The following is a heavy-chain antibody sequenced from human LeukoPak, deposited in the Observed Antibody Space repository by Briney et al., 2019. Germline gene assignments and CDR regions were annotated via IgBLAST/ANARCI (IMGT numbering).Heavy chain of an antibody. D-gene: IGHD1-26*01. CDR2: ISCSGSTI. Sequence: GGSLRLSCAASGFTFSDYYMSWIRQAPGKGLEWVSYISCSGSTIYYADSVKGRFTISRDNAKNSLYLQMNSLRAEDTAVYYCARGEWELPDYYSMDVWGQGTTVTVSS. J-gene: IGHJ6*02. CDR1: GFTFSDYY. V-gene: IGHV3-11*01. CDR3: ARGEWELPDYYSMDV.